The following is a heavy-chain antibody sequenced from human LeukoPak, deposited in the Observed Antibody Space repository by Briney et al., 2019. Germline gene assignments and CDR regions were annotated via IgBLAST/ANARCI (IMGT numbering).Heavy chain of an antibody. CDR3: ARVGDSSGYYYVYPDY. V-gene: IGHV5-51*01. J-gene: IGHJ4*02. CDR2: IYPGDSDT. Sequence: GESLKISCKGSGYSFTSYWIGWVRQMPGKGLEWMGIIYPGDSDTRYSPSFQGQVTISADKSISTAYLQWSSLKASDSAMYYCARVGDSSGYYYVYPDYWGQGTPVTVSS. D-gene: IGHD3-22*01. CDR1: GYSFTSYW.